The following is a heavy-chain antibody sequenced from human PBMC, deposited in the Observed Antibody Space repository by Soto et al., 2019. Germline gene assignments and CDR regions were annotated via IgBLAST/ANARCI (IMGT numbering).Heavy chain of an antibody. CDR2: INHSGST. Sequence: SETLSLTCAVYGGSFSGYYLSWIRQPPGKGLEWIGEINHSGSTNYNPSLKSRATISVDTSKNQFSLKLSSVTAADTAVYYCARGDCSGGSCYSFDPWGQGTLVTVSS. CDR1: GGSFSGYY. V-gene: IGHV4-34*01. CDR3: ARGDCSGGSCYSFDP. D-gene: IGHD2-15*01. J-gene: IGHJ5*02.